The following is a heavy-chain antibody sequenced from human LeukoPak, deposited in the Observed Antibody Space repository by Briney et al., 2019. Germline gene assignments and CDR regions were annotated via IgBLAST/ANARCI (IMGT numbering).Heavy chain of an antibody. D-gene: IGHD3-22*01. CDR1: GYTFTDYY. CDR2: INPNSWGP. Sequence: ASVKVSCKASGYTFTDYYMHWVRQAPGQGLEWMEWINPNSWGPNYGQKFQGSVTMPRDTALSTAYLELSRLGSDDTAVYYCARVYLGVYYYGSSGYSHLDYWGQGTLVTVSS. V-gene: IGHV1-2*02. CDR3: ARVYLGVYYYGSSGYSHLDY. J-gene: IGHJ4*02.